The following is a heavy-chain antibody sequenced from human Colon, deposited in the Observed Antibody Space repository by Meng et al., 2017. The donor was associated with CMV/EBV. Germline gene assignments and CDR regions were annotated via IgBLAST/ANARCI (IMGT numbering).Heavy chain of an antibody. CDR1: GFTFSNYA. Sequence: GESLKISCAASGFTFSNYAMAWVRLAPGKGLEWVSVISGGPGISYYADSVKGRFTISRDNSKNTLYLQMNSLRADDTAVYYCAKSRGAGPSALNYWGQGTLVTVSS. J-gene: IGHJ4*02. D-gene: IGHD2-2*01. CDR2: ISGGPGIS. V-gene: IGHV3-23*01. CDR3: AKSRGAGPSALNY.